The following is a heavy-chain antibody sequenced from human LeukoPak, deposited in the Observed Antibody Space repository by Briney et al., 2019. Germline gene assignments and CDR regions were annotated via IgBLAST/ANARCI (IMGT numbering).Heavy chain of an antibody. D-gene: IGHD3-3*01. J-gene: IGHJ3*02. CDR1: GGTFSSYA. Sequence: ASVKVSCKASGGTFSSYAISWVRQAPGQGFEWMGGIIPFFGTTNYAQKFQDRVTITTDESTTTAHMELSSLRSEDTAVYYCARYLITIFGVVPTGAFDIWGQGTMVTVSS. V-gene: IGHV1-69*05. CDR3: ARYLITIFGVVPTGAFDI. CDR2: IIPFFGTT.